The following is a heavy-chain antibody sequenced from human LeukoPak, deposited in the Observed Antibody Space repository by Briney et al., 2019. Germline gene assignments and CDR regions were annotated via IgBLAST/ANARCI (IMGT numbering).Heavy chain of an antibody. CDR3: AKDTLRYCSGSSCYSDGFDY. CDR1: GFTFSSYG. V-gene: IGHV3-30*18. Sequence: QPGRSLRLSCAASGFTFSSYGMHWVRQAPGKGLEWVAVISYDGSNKYYADSVKGRFTISRDNSKNTLYLQMNSLRAEDTAVYYCAKDTLRYCSGSSCYSDGFDYWGQGTLVTVSS. D-gene: IGHD2-15*01. J-gene: IGHJ4*02. CDR2: ISYDGSNK.